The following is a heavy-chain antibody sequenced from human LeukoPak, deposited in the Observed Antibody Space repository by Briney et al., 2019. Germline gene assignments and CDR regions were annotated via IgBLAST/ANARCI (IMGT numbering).Heavy chain of an antibody. V-gene: IGHV3-66*01. CDR3: ARLISGSYHLYFDD. Sequence: GGSLRLSCAASGFTVSSSFLSWVRQAPGKGLERLSILYSDGARTQYADSAKGRFTISRDNSKNTLYLQMNSLRAEDTALYYCARLISGSYHLYFDDWGLGTLVTVSS. CDR1: GFTVSSSF. J-gene: IGHJ4*02. D-gene: IGHD3-10*01. CDR2: LYSDGART.